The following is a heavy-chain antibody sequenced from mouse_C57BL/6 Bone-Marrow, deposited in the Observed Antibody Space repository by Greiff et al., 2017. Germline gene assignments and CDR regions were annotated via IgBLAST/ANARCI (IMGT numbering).Heavy chain of an antibody. Sequence: EVMLVESGGGLVKPGGSLKLSCAASGFTFSDYGMHWVRQAPEKGLEWVAYISSGSSTIYYADTVKGRFTISRDNAKNTLFLQMTSLRSEDTAMYYCARRYYDDDGAMDYWGQGTSVTVSS. CDR1: GFTFSDYG. CDR3: ARRYYDDDGAMDY. CDR2: ISSGSSTI. D-gene: IGHD2-4*01. V-gene: IGHV5-17*01. J-gene: IGHJ4*01.